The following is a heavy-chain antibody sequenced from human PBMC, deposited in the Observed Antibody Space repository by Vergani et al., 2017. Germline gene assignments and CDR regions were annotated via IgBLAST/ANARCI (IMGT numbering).Heavy chain of an antibody. CDR3: VRDGAIAVAGLFDY. CDR1: GFTFSSYA. CDR2: ISYDGSNK. Sequence: QVQLVESGGGVVQPGRSLRLSCAASGFTFSSYAMHWVRQAPGKGLEWVAVISYDGSNKYYADSVKGRFTISRDNSKNTLYLQMNSLRAEDTAVYYCVRDGAIAVAGLFDYWGQGTLVTVSS. V-gene: IGHV3-30-3*01. D-gene: IGHD6-19*01. J-gene: IGHJ4*02.